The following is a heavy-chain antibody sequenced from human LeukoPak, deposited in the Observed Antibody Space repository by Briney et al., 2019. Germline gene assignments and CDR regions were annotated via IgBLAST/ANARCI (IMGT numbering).Heavy chain of an antibody. D-gene: IGHD3-10*01. CDR1: GFTVSSNY. J-gene: IGHJ2*01. CDR2: IYSGGST. V-gene: IGHV3-66*01. CDR3: ARDSFLWFGELAWYFDL. Sequence: GGSLRLSCAASGFTVSSNYMSWVRQAPGKGLEWVSVIYSGGSTYYADSVKGRFTISRDNSKNTLYLQMNSLRAEDTAVYYCARDSFLWFGELAWYFDLWGRGTLVTVSS.